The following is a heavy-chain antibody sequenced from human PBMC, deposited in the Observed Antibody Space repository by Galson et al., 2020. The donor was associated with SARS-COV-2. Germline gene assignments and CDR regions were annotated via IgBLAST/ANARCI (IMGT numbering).Heavy chain of an antibody. CDR3: ARGGWITGTTRYYHYMDV. Sequence: SVKVSCKASGGTFSSYAISWVRQAPGQGLEWMGGIIPIFGTANYAQKFQGRVTITADESTSTAYMELSSLRSEDTAVYYCARGGWITGTTRYYHYMDVWGKGTTVTVSS. CDR2: IIPIFGTA. V-gene: IGHV1-69*13. CDR1: GGTFSSYA. D-gene: IGHD1-7*01. J-gene: IGHJ6*03.